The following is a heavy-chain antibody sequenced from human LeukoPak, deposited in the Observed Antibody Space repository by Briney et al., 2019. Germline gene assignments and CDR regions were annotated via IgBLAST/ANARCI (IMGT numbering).Heavy chain of an antibody. V-gene: IGHV3-23*01. CDR1: RFTFSTYG. CDR3: GRDLDWGAFDH. J-gene: IGHJ4*02. D-gene: IGHD3-9*01. CDR2: IVGSGGTT. Sequence: PGGSLRLSCAASRFTFSTYGMDWVRQAPGKGLEWVSGIVGSGGTTYYADSVKGRFTISRDNSKNALYLQMNSLRAEDTAVYYCGRDLDWGAFDHWGQGTLVTVSS.